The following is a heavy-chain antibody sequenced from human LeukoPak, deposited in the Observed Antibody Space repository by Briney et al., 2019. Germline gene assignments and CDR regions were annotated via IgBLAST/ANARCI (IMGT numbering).Heavy chain of an antibody. V-gene: IGHV3-21*01. CDR3: ARADWDTAMIDY. J-gene: IGHJ4*02. Sequence: GGSLRLSCAGSGFTFSSYSMNWVRQAPGKGLEWVSSISSSSSYIYYADSVKGRFTISRDNAKKSLYLQMNSLRAEDTAVYYCARADWDTAMIDYWGQGTVVTVSS. CDR1: GFTFSSYS. D-gene: IGHD5-18*01. CDR2: ISSSSSYI.